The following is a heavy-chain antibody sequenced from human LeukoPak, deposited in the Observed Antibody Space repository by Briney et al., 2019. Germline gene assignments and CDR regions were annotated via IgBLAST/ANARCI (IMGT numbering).Heavy chain of an antibody. CDR3: ARGGSWNLYYYYGMDV. V-gene: IGHV1-2*02. CDR2: INPNSGGT. J-gene: IGHJ6*02. Sequence: ASVKVSCKASGYTFTGYYMHWVRQAPGQGLEWRGWINPNSGGTNYAQKFQGRVTMTRDTSIGTAYMERSRLRSDDTAVYYCARGGSWNLYYYYGMDVWGQGTTVTVSS. CDR1: GYTFTGYY. D-gene: IGHD6-13*01.